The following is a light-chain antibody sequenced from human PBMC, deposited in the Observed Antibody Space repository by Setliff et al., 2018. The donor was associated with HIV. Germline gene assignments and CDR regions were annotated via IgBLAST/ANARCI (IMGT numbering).Light chain of an antibody. Sequence: QSALTQPPSASGSPGQSVTISCTGTSSDIGGYNYVSWYQQHPGKAPKLLIYEITKRPSGVPDRFSGSKSGNTASLTVSGLQAEDEGDYYCNSYTHSNSFVVGTGTKV. CDR2: EIT. CDR1: SSDIGGYNY. J-gene: IGLJ1*01. CDR3: NSYTHSNSFV. V-gene: IGLV2-8*01.